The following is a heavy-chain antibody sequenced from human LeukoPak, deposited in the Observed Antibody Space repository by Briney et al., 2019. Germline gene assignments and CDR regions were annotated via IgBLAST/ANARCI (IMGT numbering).Heavy chain of an antibody. J-gene: IGHJ4*02. CDR3: TTLGYHLDS. CDR1: GFDFCAYE. D-gene: IGHD3-22*01. Sequence: GGSLRLSRAASGFDFCAYEMNWVRQAPGKGLEWVAYFAGSDTTKYYADSVRGRFTISRDNAKNSLYLQMNSLRAEDTALYYCTTLGYHLDSWGQGTLVTVSS. V-gene: IGHV3-48*03. CDR2: FAGSDTTK.